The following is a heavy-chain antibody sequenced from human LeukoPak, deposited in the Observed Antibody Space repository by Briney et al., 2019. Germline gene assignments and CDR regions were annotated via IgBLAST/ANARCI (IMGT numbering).Heavy chain of an antibody. J-gene: IGHJ5*02. D-gene: IGHD6-19*01. CDR2: IRSKANDHAT. CDR3: ARAIGSGWYWFDP. Sequence: PGGSLRLSCAASGFTFSGSAMHWVRQSPGKGLEWVGRIRSKANDHATAYAASVRGRFTISRDDSKNTAYLQMNSLKTEDTAVYYCARAIGSGWYWFDPWGQGTLVTVSS. CDR1: GFTFSGSA. V-gene: IGHV3-73*01.